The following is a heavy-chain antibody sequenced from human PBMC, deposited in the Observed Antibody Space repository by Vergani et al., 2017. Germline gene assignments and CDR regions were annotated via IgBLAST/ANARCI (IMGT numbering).Heavy chain of an antibody. J-gene: IGHJ3*01. V-gene: IGHV4-34*01. CDR1: GGSLSGYY. CDR3: ARRAERWETLLRDDFDV. CDR2: INHSGTI. Sequence: QVQLQQWGPGLLKPSETLSLTCAVYGGSLSGYYWSWIRLAPGKGLEWIGEINHSGTINYTPTLKSPFNVSIDTSRDLFSLKLRSVSAADTAVYFCARRAERWETLLRDDFDVWGQGTFVTVSP. D-gene: IGHD1-26*01.